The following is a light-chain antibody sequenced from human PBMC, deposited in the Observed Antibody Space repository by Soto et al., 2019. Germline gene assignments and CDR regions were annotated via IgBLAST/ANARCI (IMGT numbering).Light chain of an antibody. V-gene: IGKV3-11*01. CDR2: DAS. CDR3: QQRSNWPRTIT. CDR1: QSVSSY. J-gene: IGKJ5*01. Sequence: EIVLTQSPATLSLSPGERATLSCRASQSVSSYLAWYQQKPGQAPRLLVYDASNRATGIPARFSGSGPGTDFTLTISSLEPEDFAVYYCQQRSNWPRTITFGQGTRLEIK.